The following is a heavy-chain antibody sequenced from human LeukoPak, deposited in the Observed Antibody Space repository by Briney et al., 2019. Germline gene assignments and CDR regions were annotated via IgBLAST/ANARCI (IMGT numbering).Heavy chain of an antibody. Sequence: PGGSLRLSCVASGFKFSHYAIHWVRQAPGKGLEWVSFVSTGGSTTYYADSVRGRFNVSRDNAKDTVFLQLNSLRAEDTAIYYCAKEGVISETFDCWGQGALVTVSS. J-gene: IGHJ4*02. CDR3: AKEGVISETFDC. CDR2: VSTGGSTT. D-gene: IGHD2-21*01. V-gene: IGHV3-23*01. CDR1: GFKFSHYA.